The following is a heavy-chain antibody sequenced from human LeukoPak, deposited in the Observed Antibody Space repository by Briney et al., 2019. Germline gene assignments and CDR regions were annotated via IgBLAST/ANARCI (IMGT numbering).Heavy chain of an antibody. CDR1: GFTFANAW. CDR2: IKSKIAGGTT. CDR3: PTDLAGAAAGYYYYYMDV. Sequence: GRSLRLSRAASGFTFANAWMSWARQAPGDGSECVARIKSKIAGGTTDYGTPVKRRLTISRGDSKNTLYLQMNSLKTEDTAVYYCPTDLAGAAAGYYYYYMDVWGKGTTVTVSS. J-gene: IGHJ6*03. V-gene: IGHV3-15*01. D-gene: IGHD6-13*01.